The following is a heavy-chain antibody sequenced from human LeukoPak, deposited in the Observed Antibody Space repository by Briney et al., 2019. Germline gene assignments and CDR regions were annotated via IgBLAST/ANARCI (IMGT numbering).Heavy chain of an antibody. J-gene: IGHJ6*02. D-gene: IGHD2-8*01. Sequence: ASVKVSCKASGYNFISYYMHWVRQAPGQGLEWMGIINPSGGSTSYAQKFQDRGTMTRGTSTRTVYMELSSLKSEDTAVYYCAREDVVLVDAVRYYYYGMDVWGQGTTVTVSS. CDR1: GYNFISYY. CDR2: INPSGGST. V-gene: IGHV1-46*01. CDR3: AREDVVLVDAVRYYYYGMDV.